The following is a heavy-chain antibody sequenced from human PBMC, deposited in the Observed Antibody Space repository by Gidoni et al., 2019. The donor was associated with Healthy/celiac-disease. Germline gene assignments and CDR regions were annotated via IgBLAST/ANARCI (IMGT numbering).Heavy chain of an antibody. CDR1: GFTFSSYS. CDR3: ARAQVAEGY. Sequence: EVQLVESGGGLVKPGGSLRPSCAASGFTFSSYSMNWVRQAPGKGLEWVSSISSSSSYIYYADSVKGRFTISRDNAKNSLYLQMNSLRAEDTAVYYCARAQVAEGYWGQGTLVTVSS. D-gene: IGHD2-15*01. V-gene: IGHV3-21*01. J-gene: IGHJ4*02. CDR2: ISSSSSYI.